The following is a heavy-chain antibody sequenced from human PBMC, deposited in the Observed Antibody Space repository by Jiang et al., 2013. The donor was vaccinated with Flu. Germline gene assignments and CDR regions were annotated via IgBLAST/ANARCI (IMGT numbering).Heavy chain of an antibody. CDR3: AKTGYYGLDV. CDR1: GFTFTSYA. V-gene: IGHV3-23*04. J-gene: IGHJ6*02. CDR2: ISSSGSMT. Sequence: VQLVESGGGLVQPGGSLRLSCAASGFTFTSYALTWVRQAPGKGLEWVSSISSSGSMTYFADSVRGRFTTSRDNSKNALFLHMTSLRVDDTAVYYCAKTGYYGLDVWGRGTTVIVSS.